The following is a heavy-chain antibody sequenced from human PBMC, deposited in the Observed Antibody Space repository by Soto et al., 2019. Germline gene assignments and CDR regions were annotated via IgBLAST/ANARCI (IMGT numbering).Heavy chain of an antibody. CDR2: ISGYGGST. CDR1: GFTFGAHP. J-gene: IGHJ4*02. Sequence: EVQLLESGGGLVQPGGSLTVSCAASGFTFGAHPMSWVRLAPGKGLEWVSTISGYGGSTYYPDSLKGRFIISRDNSKNSLYLQITTLRAEDTAIYFCAKQRTTVTTSFYYWGQGTLVTFSS. D-gene: IGHD4-17*01. V-gene: IGHV3-23*01. CDR3: AKQRTTVTTSFYY.